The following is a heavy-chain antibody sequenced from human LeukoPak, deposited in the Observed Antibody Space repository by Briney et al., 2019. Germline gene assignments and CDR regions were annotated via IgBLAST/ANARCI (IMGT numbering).Heavy chain of an antibody. CDR1: GFTFSSYS. D-gene: IGHD3-16*01. J-gene: IGHJ4*02. V-gene: IGHV3-48*02. CDR2: ISSSSSTI. Sequence: HPGGSLRLSCAASGFTFSSYSMTWVRQAPGKGLEWVSYISSSSSTIYYADSVKGRFTISRDNAKNSLYLQMNSLRDEDTAVYYCARETEYDYVWGSYLLTIDYWGQGTLVTVSS. CDR3: ARETEYDYVWGSYLLTIDY.